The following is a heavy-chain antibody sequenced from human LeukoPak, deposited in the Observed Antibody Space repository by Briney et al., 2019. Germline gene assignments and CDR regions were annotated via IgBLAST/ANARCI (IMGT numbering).Heavy chain of an antibody. V-gene: IGHV3-30-3*01. CDR1: GFTFSRYT. CDR2: ISYDGSNK. Sequence: GGSLRLSCAASGFTFSRYTMHWVRRAPGKRLEWVAVISYDGSNKYYADSVKGRFTISRDNSKNTLYLQMNSLRAEDTAVYYCACEENSSGYSFDYWGQGTLVTVSS. CDR3: ACEENSSGYSFDY. J-gene: IGHJ4*02. D-gene: IGHD3-22*01.